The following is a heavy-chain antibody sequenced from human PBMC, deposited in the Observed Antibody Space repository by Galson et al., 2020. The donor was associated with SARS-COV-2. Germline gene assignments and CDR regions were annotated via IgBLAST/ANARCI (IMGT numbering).Heavy chain of an antibody. CDR3: ARDEGIRGYNYGRLYYGMDV. V-gene: IGHV3-21*01. D-gene: IGHD5-18*01. J-gene: IGHJ6*02. Sequence: ESVKISCAASGFPFSTYSMNWVRLAPGKGLEWVSSISTSSSYTYYVDSVKGRFSISRDNPRNSLYLQMNSLRAEDTAVYYCARDEGIRGYNYGRLYYGMDVWGQGTTVTVSS. CDR1: GFPFSTYS. CDR2: ISTSSSYT.